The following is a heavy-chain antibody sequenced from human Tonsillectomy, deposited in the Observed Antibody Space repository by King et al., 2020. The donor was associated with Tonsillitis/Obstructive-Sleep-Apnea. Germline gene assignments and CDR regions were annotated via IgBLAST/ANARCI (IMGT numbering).Heavy chain of an antibody. Sequence: VQLVESGGGLVQPGGSLKLSCAASGFTFSDSHMHWVRQAPGKGLEWVGHVRRKAENFATAYAASVKGRFTISRDESKDTLYLEMNSLKIEDPAVYYCSRQTNSCHDFWGQGTRVTVSS. D-gene: IGHD4-11*01. CDR3: SRQTNSCHDF. CDR1: GFTFSDSH. CDR2: VRRKAENFAT. V-gene: IGHV3-73*01. J-gene: IGHJ4*02.